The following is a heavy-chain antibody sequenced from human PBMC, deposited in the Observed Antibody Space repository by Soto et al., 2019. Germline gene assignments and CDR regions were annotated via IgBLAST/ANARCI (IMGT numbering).Heavy chain of an antibody. CDR2: ISYDGSNK. J-gene: IGHJ3*02. D-gene: IGHD1-26*01. V-gene: IGHV3-30-3*01. Sequence: GGSLRLSCAASGFTFSSYAMHWVRQAPGKGLEWVAVISYDGSNKYYADSVKGRFTISRDNSKNTLYLQMNSLRAEDTAVYYCVRENGATRAFDIWGQGTMVTVSS. CDR3: VRENGATRAFDI. CDR1: GFTFSSYA.